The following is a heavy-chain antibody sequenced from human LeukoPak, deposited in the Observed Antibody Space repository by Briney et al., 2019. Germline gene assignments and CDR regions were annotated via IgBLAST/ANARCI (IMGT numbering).Heavy chain of an antibody. V-gene: IGHV1-2*02. J-gene: IGHJ5*02. CDR2: INPNSGGT. CDR3: ARHAWVVPAARPGWFDP. CDR1: GYTFTGYY. D-gene: IGHD2-2*02. Sequence: VASVKVSCKASGYTFTGYYMHWVRQAPGQGLEWMGWINPNSGGTNYAQKFQGRVTMTWDTSISTAYMELSRLRSDDTAVYYCARHAWVVPAARPGWFDPWGQGTLVTVSS.